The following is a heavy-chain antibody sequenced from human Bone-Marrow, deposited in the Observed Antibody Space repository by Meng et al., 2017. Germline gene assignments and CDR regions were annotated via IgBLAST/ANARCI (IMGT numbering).Heavy chain of an antibody. CDR2: IYYTGTT. D-gene: IGHD3-3*01. J-gene: IGHJ5*02. CDR1: GGSISSGDYY. Sequence: QVQLQESGPGLVKPSQNLSLTCTVSGGSISSGDYYWSWTRQPPGKGLEWIGYIYYTGTTYYNPSLKSRLTISVDTSKNQFSLNLTSVTAADTAVYYCARDTDFWSASNWFDPWGPGTLVTVSS. CDR3: ARDTDFWSASNWFDP. V-gene: IGHV4-30-4*08.